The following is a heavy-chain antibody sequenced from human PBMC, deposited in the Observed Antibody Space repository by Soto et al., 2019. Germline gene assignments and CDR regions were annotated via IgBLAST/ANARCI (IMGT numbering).Heavy chain of an antibody. CDR2: INAGNGNT. CDR1: GYTFTSYA. V-gene: IGHV1-3*01. D-gene: IGHD6-19*01. J-gene: IGHJ4*02. CDR3: ARVKYSSGWNDY. Sequence: QVQLVQSGAEVKKPGASVKVSCKASGYTFTSYAMHWVRQAPGQRLEWMGWINAGNGNTKYSQKFQGRVTITRDTSASTADMELSSLRSEDTAVYYCARVKYSSGWNDYWGQGTLVTVSS.